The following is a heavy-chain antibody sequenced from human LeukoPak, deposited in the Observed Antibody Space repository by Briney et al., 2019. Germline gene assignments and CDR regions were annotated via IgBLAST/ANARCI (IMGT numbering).Heavy chain of an antibody. CDR1: GFSFSSYA. Sequence: GGSLRLSCAASGFSFSSYAMSWVRQAPGKGLEWVSAMSGSGGNTYYADSVKGRFTMSRDNSKNTLYLQMNSLRAEDTAVYYCAKDRAGYSPGYWGQGTLVTVSS. CDR2: MSGSGGNT. J-gene: IGHJ4*02. D-gene: IGHD5-24*01. V-gene: IGHV3-23*01. CDR3: AKDRAGYSPGY.